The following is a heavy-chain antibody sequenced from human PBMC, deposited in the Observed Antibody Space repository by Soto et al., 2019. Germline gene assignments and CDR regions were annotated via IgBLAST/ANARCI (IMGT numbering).Heavy chain of an antibody. V-gene: IGHV4-30-4*01. D-gene: IGHD3-3*01. CDR1: GGSISSGDNY. Sequence: LSLTCSVSGGSISSGDNYWSWIRQPPGRGLEFIGYIYHSGHKYYNPSLKSRVAISVDTSKNQFSLKLSSVTAADTAMYYCARVIWSGSFRRAFDFWGQGTLVTVSS. J-gene: IGHJ3*01. CDR2: IYHSGHK. CDR3: ARVIWSGSFRRAFDF.